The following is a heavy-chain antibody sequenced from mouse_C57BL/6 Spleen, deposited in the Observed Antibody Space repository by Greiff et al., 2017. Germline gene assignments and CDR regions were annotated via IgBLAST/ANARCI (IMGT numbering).Heavy chain of an antibody. CDR1: GYTFTDYY. CDR3: AREGNGSHIAYYYAMDY. CDR2: INPNNGGT. J-gene: IGHJ4*01. Sequence: VQLQQSGPELVKPGASVKISCKASGYTFTDYYMNWVKQSHGKSLEWIGDINPNNGGTSYNQKFKGKATLTVDKSSSTAYMELRSLTSEDSAVYYGAREGNGSHIAYYYAMDYWGQGTSVTVSS. D-gene: IGHD2-2*01. V-gene: IGHV1-26*01.